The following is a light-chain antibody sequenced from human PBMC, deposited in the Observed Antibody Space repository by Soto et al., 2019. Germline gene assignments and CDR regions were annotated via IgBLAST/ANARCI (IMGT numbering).Light chain of an antibody. CDR3: QQYDNLPSIT. J-gene: IGKJ5*01. CDR1: QDISNY. Sequence: DMQMTQSPSSLSASVGDRVTITCQPSQDISNYLNWYQQKPGKAPKLLIYDASTLETGVPSRFSGSGSGTDFTFTISSLQPEDIATYYCQQYDNLPSITFGQGTRLDIK. CDR2: DAS. V-gene: IGKV1-33*01.